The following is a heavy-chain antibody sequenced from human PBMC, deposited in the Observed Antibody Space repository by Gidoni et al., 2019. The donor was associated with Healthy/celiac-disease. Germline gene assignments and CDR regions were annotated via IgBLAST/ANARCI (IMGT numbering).Heavy chain of an antibody. V-gene: IGHV3-72*01. Sequence: EVQLVESGGGLVQPGGSLRLSCAASGFTFSDHYMDWVRQAPGKGLEWVGRTRNKANSYTTEYAASVKGRFTISRDDSKNSLYLQMNSLKTEDTAVYYCARERPPRTFDYWGQGTLVTVSS. J-gene: IGHJ4*02. CDR2: TRNKANSYTT. CDR3: ARERPPRTFDY. CDR1: GFTFSDHY.